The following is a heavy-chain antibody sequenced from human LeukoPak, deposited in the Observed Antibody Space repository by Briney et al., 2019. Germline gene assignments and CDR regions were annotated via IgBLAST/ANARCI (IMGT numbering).Heavy chain of an antibody. D-gene: IGHD4-17*01. CDR3: AREGVYGDYYDYFDY. CDR2: INWNGGST. J-gene: IGHJ4*02. Sequence: GGSLRLSCAASGFTFDDYGMSWVRQAPGKGLEWVSGINWNGGSTGYADSVKGRSTISRDNAKNSLYLQMNSLRAEDTALYYCAREGVYGDYYDYFDYWGQGTLVTVSS. V-gene: IGHV3-20*04. CDR1: GFTFDDYG.